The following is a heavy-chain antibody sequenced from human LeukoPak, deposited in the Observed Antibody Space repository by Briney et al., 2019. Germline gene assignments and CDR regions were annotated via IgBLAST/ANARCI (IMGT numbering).Heavy chain of an antibody. D-gene: IGHD6-19*01. Sequence: PGGSLRLSCTTSGFTFNNYAMSWVRQAPGKGLEWVSAISGSGGSTYYADSVKGRFTISRDNSKNTLYLQMNSLRAEDTAVYYCAKEWYSSGWFDYWGQGTLVTVSS. CDR2: ISGSGGST. CDR1: GFTFNNYA. CDR3: AKEWYSSGWFDY. J-gene: IGHJ4*02. V-gene: IGHV3-23*01.